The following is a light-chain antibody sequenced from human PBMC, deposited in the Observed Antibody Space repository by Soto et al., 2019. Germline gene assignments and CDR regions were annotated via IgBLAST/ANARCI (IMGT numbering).Light chain of an antibody. V-gene: IGKV3-15*01. Sequence: EIVMTQSPATLSVSPGERATLSCRASQSVSSNLAWYQQKPGQAPRRLIYGASTRATGIPARFSGSGSGTEFTLTISSRQSEDFAVYYCHQYNNWPPWTFGQGTKVEIK. CDR1: QSVSSN. CDR3: HQYNNWPPWT. CDR2: GAS. J-gene: IGKJ1*01.